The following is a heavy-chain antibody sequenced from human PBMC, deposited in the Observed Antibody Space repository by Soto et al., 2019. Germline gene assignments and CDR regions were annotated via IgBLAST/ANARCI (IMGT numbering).Heavy chain of an antibody. CDR2: IYYSGST. V-gene: IGHV4-39*01. J-gene: IGHJ4*02. CDR1: GGSISSSSYY. CDR3: ARSPRPFRGSWSDY. D-gene: IGHD6-13*01. Sequence: QLQLQESGPGLVKPSETLSLTCTVSGGSISSSSYYWGWIRQPPGKGLEWIGNIYYSGSTYYNPSLKSRVTISVDTSKNQFSLKLSSVTAADTAVYYCARSPRPFRGSWSDYWGQGTLVTVSS.